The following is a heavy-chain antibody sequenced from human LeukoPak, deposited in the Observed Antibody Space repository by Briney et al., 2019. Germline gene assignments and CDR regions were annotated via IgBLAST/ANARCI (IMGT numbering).Heavy chain of an antibody. Sequence: GGSLRLSCAASGFTFSNYAMNWVRQAPGKGLEWVSGISGSGHRTYYADSVKGRFTISRDNSKSTLYLQMNSLRAEDTAVYYCAKDWVEYFDYVWGSFTSFDSWGQGTLVTVSS. CDR1: GFTFSNYA. D-gene: IGHD3-16*01. J-gene: IGHJ4*02. V-gene: IGHV3-23*01. CDR2: ISGSGHRT. CDR3: AKDWVEYFDYVWGSFTSFDS.